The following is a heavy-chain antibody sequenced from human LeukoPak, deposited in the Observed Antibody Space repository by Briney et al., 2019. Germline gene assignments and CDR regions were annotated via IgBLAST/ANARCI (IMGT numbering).Heavy chain of an antibody. D-gene: IGHD5-12*01. J-gene: IGHJ4*02. V-gene: IGHV4-59*08. Sequence: SETLSLTCTVSGGSISGYYWNWLRQPPGKGLEWIAYIFFSGSTDYNPSLKSRVTISVDTSKNQFSLKLSSVTAADTAVYYCARGYRDYFNYWGQGTLVTVSS. CDR2: IFFSGST. CDR3: ARGYRDYFNY. CDR1: GGSISGYY.